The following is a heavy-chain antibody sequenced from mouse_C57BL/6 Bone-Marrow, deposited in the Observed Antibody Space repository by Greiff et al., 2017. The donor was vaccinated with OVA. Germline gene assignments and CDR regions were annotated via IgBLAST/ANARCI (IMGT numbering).Heavy chain of an antibody. V-gene: IGHV1-81*01. D-gene: IGHD3-2*02. CDR2: IYPRSGNT. CDR3: ASHSSGYYFDY. CDR1: GYTFTSYG. Sequence: VQLKESGAELARPGASVKLSCKASGYTFTSYGISWVKQRTGQGLEWIGEIYPRSGNTYYNEKFKGKATLTADKSSSTAYMELRSLTSEDSAVYFCASHSSGYYFDYWGQGTTLTVSS. J-gene: IGHJ2*01.